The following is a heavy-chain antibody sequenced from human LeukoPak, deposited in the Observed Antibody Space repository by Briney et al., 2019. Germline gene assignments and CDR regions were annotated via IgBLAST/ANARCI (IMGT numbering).Heavy chain of an antibody. CDR2: IYYSGSA. J-gene: IGHJ3*02. D-gene: IGHD3-3*02. CDR3: ARVNPITRIFDVFDI. V-gene: IGHV4-59*01. Sequence: SETLSLTCTVSGGSIVSYYWTWVRQPPGKGLEWIGYIYYSGSANYSPSLKSRVTISVDASRSHFSLRLSSVTAADTAVYYCARVNPITRIFDVFDIWGQGTMVIVSS. CDR1: GGSIVSYY.